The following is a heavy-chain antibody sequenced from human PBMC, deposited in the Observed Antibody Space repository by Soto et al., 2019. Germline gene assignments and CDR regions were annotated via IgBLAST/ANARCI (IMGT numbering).Heavy chain of an antibody. D-gene: IGHD6-13*01. Sequence: SETLSLTCTVSGGSISSSSYYWGWIRQPPGKGLEWIGSIYYSGSTYYNPSLKSRVTISVDTSKNQFSLKLSSVTAADTAVYYCARHYEPQLVPDYWGQGTLVTVSS. V-gene: IGHV4-39*01. CDR1: GGSISSSSYY. J-gene: IGHJ4*02. CDR2: IYYSGST. CDR3: ARHYEPQLVPDY.